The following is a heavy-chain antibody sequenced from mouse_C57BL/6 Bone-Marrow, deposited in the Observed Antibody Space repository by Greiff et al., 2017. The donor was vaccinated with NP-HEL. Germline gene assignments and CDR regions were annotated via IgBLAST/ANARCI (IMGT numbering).Heavy chain of an antibody. CDR1: GYTFTEYT. CDR3: ARHEDYFSSSYGYFDV. D-gene: IGHD1-1*01. CDR2: FYPGSGSI. Sequence: QVQLQQSGAELVKPGASVKLSCKASGYTFTEYTIHWVKQRPGQGLEWIGWFYPGSGSIKYNEKFKDKATLTADKSSSTVYMYLSRLTSEDSAVYFCARHEDYFSSSYGYFDVWGTGTTVTVSS. J-gene: IGHJ1*03. V-gene: IGHV1-62-2*01.